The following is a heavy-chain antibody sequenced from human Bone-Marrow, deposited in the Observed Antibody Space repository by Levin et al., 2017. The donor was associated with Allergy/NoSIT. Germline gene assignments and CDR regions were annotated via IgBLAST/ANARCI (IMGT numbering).Heavy chain of an antibody. V-gene: IGHV3-7*04. D-gene: IGHD7-27*01. CDR1: GLTFNNYW. J-gene: IGHJ5*02. Sequence: GGSLRLSCAASGLTFNNYWMTWVRQAPGKGLEWVANIKEDGSAKNYVDSVKGRFTVSRDNTKNSLYLQMNSLRAEDTAVYYGAREYWGRYTWGQGTLVTVSA. CDR3: AREYWGRYT. CDR2: IKEDGSAK.